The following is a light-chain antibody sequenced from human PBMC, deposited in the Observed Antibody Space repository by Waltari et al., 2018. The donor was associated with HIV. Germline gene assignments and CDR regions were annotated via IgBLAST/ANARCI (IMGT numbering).Light chain of an antibody. J-gene: IGLJ2*01. CDR3: QSADSSGSFRV. CDR2: KNI. CDR1: ALTEPY. V-gene: IGLV3-25*03. Sequence: SYELTQPPSVSVSPGQTARIVCPGDALTEPYAYWYQQKAGQAPVMVMYKNIQRPSGIPERFSGSSSGTTVTLTISGVQAEDEADYYCQSADSSGSFRVFGGGTKVTVL.